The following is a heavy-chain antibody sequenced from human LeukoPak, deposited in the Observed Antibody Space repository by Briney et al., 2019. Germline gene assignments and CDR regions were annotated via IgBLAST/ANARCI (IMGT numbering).Heavy chain of an antibody. J-gene: IGHJ3*01. CDR3: ARDQWGPDGL. V-gene: IGHV1-18*01. CDR2: ISTYNGNT. CDR1: GYTFTTYG. D-gene: IGHD5-24*01. Sequence: GASVKVSCKASGYTFTTYGISWVRQAPGQGLEWMGWISTYNGNTNYAQNLQGRVTMTSDTPTNTFYMELSGLRFDDTAVYYCARDQWGPDGLWGQGTMVTVSS.